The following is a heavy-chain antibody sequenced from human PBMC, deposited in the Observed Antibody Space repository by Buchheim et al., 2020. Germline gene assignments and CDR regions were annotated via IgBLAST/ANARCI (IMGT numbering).Heavy chain of an antibody. CDR3: ARGGSTGSDYYYYGMDV. V-gene: IGHV1-2*04. CDR1: GYSFTGYH. J-gene: IGHJ6*02. Sequence: QVQLVQSGAEVKKPGASVKVSCKASGYSFTGYHLHWVRQAPGQGLEWLGWINPDTGVTNYARKFQDWVTMTRDTSINTAYVEVSKLGSDDTAVYYCARGGSTGSDYYYYGMDVWGQGTT. CDR2: INPDTGVT. D-gene: IGHD2-2*01.